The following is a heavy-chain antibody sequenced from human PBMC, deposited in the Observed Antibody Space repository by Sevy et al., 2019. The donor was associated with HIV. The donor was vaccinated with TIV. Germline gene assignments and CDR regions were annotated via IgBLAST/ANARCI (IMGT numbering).Heavy chain of an antibody. CDR2: ISGSGGRT. CDR3: AKVLAVAGHFDAFDI. Sequence: GGSLRLSCAASGFTFSSYAMSWVRQAPGKGLEWVSAISGSGGRTYYADSVKGRFTITRDNSKNTRYLQMNSMRAEDTAVYYCAKVLAVAGHFDAFDIWGQGKMVTVSS. V-gene: IGHV3-23*01. D-gene: IGHD6-19*01. CDR1: GFTFSSYA. J-gene: IGHJ3*02.